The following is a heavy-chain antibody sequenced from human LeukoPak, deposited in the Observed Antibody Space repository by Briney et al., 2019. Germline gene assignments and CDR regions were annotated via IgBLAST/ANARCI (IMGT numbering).Heavy chain of an antibody. Sequence: SETLSLTCTVSGGSISSSSYYWGWIRQPPGKGLEWTGSIYYSGSTYYNPSLKSRVTISVDTSKNQFSLKLSSVTAADTAVYYCARLLVRGVIIFSRYNWFDPWGQGTLVTVSS. CDR1: GGSISSSSYY. CDR2: IYYSGST. CDR3: ARLLVRGVIIFSRYNWFDP. D-gene: IGHD3-10*01. J-gene: IGHJ5*02. V-gene: IGHV4-39*01.